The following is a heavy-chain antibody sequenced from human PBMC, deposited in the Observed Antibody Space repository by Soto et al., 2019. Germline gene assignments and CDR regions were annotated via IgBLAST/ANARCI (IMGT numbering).Heavy chain of an antibody. CDR3: ACGVYCDSSGYPREIDAFDI. D-gene: IGHD3-22*01. CDR2: ITPIFGTA. CDR1: GGTFSSYA. Sequence: ASVKVSCKASGGTFSSYAISWVRQAPGQGLEWMGGITPIFGTANYAQKFQGRVTITADESTSTAYMELSSLRSEDTAVYYCACGVYCDSSGYPREIDAFDIWGQGTMVTVSS. V-gene: IGHV1-69*13. J-gene: IGHJ3*02.